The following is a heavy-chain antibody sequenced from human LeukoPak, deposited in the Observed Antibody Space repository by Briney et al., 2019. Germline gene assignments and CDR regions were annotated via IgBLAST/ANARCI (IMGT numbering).Heavy chain of an antibody. D-gene: IGHD3-9*01. CDR3: AREERYFDGLPRPFDY. J-gene: IGHJ4*02. CDR2: IIPIFGTA. V-gene: IGHV1-69*13. CDR1: GGTFSSYA. Sequence: GASVKVSCKASGGTFSSYAISWVRQAPGQGLEWMGGIIPIFGTANYAQKFQGRVTITADESTSTAYMELSSLRSEDTAVYYCAREERYFDGLPRPFDYWGQGTLVTVSS.